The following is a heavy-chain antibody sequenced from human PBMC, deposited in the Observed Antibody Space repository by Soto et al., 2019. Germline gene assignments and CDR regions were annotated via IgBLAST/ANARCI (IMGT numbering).Heavy chain of an antibody. CDR2: ISWNSGSI. CDR1: GFTFDDYA. Sequence: EVQLVESGGGLVQPGRSLRLSCAASGFTFDDYAMHWVRQAPGKGLEWVSGISWNSGSIGYADSVKGRFTISRDNAKNSLYLQMSSLGAEDTALYCCAKDLGGNYDFSYYMDVWGKGTTVTVSS. CDR3: AKDLGGNYDFSYYMDV. D-gene: IGHD3-3*01. J-gene: IGHJ6*03. V-gene: IGHV3-9*01.